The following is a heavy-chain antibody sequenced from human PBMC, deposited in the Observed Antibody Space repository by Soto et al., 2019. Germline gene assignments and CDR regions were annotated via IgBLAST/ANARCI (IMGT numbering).Heavy chain of an antibody. CDR3: ARFPNYYDSSGYPY. CDR2: IIPIFGTA. V-gene: IGHV1-69*13. CDR1: GGTFSSYA. J-gene: IGHJ4*02. Sequence: RASVKVSCKASGGTFSSYAISWVRQAPGQGLEWMGGIIPIFGTANYAQKFQGRVTITADESTSTAYMELSSLRSEDTAVYYCARFPNYYDSSGYPYWGQGTLVTVSS. D-gene: IGHD3-22*01.